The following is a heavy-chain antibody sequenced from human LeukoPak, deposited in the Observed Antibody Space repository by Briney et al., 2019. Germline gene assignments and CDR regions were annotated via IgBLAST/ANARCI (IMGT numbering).Heavy chain of an antibody. CDR2: ISAYNGNT. CDR3: ARETRYSSGWYIDY. CDR1: GCTFTSYV. D-gene: IGHD6-19*01. Sequence: ASVKVSCKASGCTFTSYVISWVRQAPGQGLEWMGWISAYNGNTNYAPKLQGRVTMTTDTSTSTAYMELRSLRSDDTAVYYCARETRYSSGWYIDYWGQGTLVTVSS. V-gene: IGHV1-18*01. J-gene: IGHJ4*02.